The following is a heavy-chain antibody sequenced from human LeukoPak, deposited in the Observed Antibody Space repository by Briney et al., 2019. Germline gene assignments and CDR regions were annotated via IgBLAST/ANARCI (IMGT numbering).Heavy chain of an antibody. D-gene: IGHD6-19*01. CDR2: IFPGDFDT. CDR1: PHRFTNYS. J-gene: IGHJ5*02. CDR3: ARGQGSSSGWYPNWFDP. Sequence: EGVNISSPGSPHRFTNYSVAWARHVTRKGREWMGIIFPGDFDTRYTPSLQGQVTIAADKSIITAYLQWSSLKASDTAMYYCARGQGSSSGWYPNWFDPWGQGTLVTVSS. V-gene: IGHV5-51*01.